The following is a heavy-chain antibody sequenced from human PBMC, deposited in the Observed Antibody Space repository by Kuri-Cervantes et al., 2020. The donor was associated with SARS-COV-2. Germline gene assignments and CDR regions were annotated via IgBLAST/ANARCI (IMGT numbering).Heavy chain of an antibody. J-gene: IGHJ4*02. D-gene: IGHD6-19*01. CDR3: ARVAVAGSLDY. V-gene: IGHV4-31*01. CDR2: IYHSGST. Sequence: SETLSLTCTVSGGSISSGGYYWSWIRQHPGKGLEWIGYIYHSGSTYYNPSLKSLVTISVDTSKNQFSLKLSSVTAADTAVYYCARVAVAGSLDYWGQGTLVTVSS. CDR1: GGSISSGGYY.